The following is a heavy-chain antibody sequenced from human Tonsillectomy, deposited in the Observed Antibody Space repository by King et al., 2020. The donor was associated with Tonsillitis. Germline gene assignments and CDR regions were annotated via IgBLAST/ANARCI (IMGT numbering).Heavy chain of an antibody. Sequence: QLVQSGAEVKKPGESLRISCKGSGYIFTRDWIGWVRQMPGKGLEWMGIISPADSDTRYSPYFQGRVTFSADKSTNTAYLQWNNWEALDTAMYYCARTRMVRGKDMDVWGKGTAVIVSS. J-gene: IGHJ6*03. CDR2: ISPADSDT. CDR3: ARTRMVRGKDMDV. CDR1: GYIFTRDW. V-gene: IGHV5-51*01. D-gene: IGHD3-10*01.